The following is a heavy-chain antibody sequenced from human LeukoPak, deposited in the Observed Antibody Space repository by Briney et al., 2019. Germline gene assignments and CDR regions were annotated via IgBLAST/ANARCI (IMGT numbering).Heavy chain of an antibody. Sequence: GGSLRLSCAASGFTFSSYWMSWVRQAPGRGLEWVADIKQDGTQKYYVDSVEGRITISRDNVKNSLYLQMNSLRAEDTAVYYCARESGSSGYYYFDYWGQGTLVTVSS. CDR2: IKQDGTQK. J-gene: IGHJ4*02. CDR3: ARESGSSGYYYFDY. CDR1: GFTFSSYW. D-gene: IGHD3-22*01. V-gene: IGHV3-7*01.